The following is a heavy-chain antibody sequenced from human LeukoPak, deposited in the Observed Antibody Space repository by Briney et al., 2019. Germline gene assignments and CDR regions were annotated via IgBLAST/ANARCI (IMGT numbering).Heavy chain of an antibody. CDR3: ARSNSGYNYDY. Sequence: GESLEISWKGSGYSFTSYWIGWVRPMPGKGVEWMGIIYPGDSDARYSTSFQGQGTISADKPISTAYLQWSSLKASDTAMYYCARSNSGYNYDYWGQGTLVTVSS. CDR2: IYPGDSDA. V-gene: IGHV5-51*04. CDR1: GYSFTSYW. D-gene: IGHD5-12*01. J-gene: IGHJ4*02.